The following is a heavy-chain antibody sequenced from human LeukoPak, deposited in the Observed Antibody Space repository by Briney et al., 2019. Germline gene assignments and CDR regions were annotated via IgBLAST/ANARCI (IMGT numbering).Heavy chain of an antibody. D-gene: IGHD2-2*01. V-gene: IGHV3-30*02. CDR1: GFTFSSYG. CDR2: IRYDGSDK. CDR3: AKASGQAGYCSSTSCHYTFDY. J-gene: IGHJ4*02. Sequence: GGSLRLSCAASGFTFSSYGMHWVRQAPGKGLEWVAFIRYDGSDKYYADSAKGRFTVSRDNSKNTLYLQMNSLRAEDTTVYYCAKASGQAGYCSSTSCHYTFDYWGQGTLVTVSS.